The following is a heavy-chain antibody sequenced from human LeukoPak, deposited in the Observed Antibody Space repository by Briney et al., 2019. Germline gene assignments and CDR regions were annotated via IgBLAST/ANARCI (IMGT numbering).Heavy chain of an antibody. J-gene: IGHJ4*02. V-gene: IGHV4-59*01. CDR2: IYYSGST. CDR1: GGSISSYY. Sequence: SETLSLTCTVSGGSISSYYWSWIRQPPGKGLEWIGYIYYSGSTNYNPSLKSRVTISVGTSKNQFSLKLSSVTAADTAVYYCARASRDGYSYGLVDYWGQGTLVTVSS. CDR3: ARASRDGYSYGLVDY. D-gene: IGHD5-18*01.